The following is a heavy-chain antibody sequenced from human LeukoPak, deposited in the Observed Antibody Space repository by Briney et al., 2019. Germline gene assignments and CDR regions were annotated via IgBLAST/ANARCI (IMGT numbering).Heavy chain of an antibody. Sequence: SETLSLTCSVSGGSIGSNNWWSWVRQSPGKGLEWIGEIYHSGSSNYNPSLKSRVTISVDKSKNQLSLKLNSVTAADTAVYYCARAYYGGKSGYYFDYWGQGTLVTVSS. V-gene: IGHV4-4*02. D-gene: IGHD4-23*01. CDR1: GGSIGSNNW. J-gene: IGHJ4*02. CDR3: ARAYYGGKSGYYFDY. CDR2: IYHSGSS.